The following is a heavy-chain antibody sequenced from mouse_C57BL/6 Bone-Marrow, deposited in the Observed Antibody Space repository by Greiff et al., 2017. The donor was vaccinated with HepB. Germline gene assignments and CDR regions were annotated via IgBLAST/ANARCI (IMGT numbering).Heavy chain of an antibody. Sequence: EVKLVESGGGLVQPGGSLKLSCAASGFTFSDYGMAWVRQAPRKGPEWVAFISNLAYSIYYADTVTGRFTISRENAKNTQYLEMSSLRSEDTAMYYCARHGYYGSSYVYFDVWGTGTTVTVSS. CDR1: GFTFSDYG. CDR2: ISNLAYSI. J-gene: IGHJ1*03. CDR3: ARHGYYGSSYVYFDV. D-gene: IGHD1-1*01. V-gene: IGHV5-15*01.